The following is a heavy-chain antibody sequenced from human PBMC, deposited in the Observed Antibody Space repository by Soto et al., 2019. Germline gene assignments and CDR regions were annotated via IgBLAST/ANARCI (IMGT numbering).Heavy chain of an antibody. CDR2: IYSGGSV. Sequence: EVQLVESGGGLVQPGGSLRLSCAAYGFTVKSNYMSWVRQPPGKGLEWLSVIYSGGSVYYAESVKDRFIVSRDNSKNTLYLQMNSLRAEDTAIYYCAKVSPFDYWGRGTLVTVSS. V-gene: IGHV3-66*01. J-gene: IGHJ4*02. CDR3: AKVSPFDY. CDR1: GFTVKSNY.